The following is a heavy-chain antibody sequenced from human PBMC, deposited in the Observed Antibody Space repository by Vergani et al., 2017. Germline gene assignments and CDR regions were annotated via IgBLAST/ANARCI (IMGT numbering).Heavy chain of an antibody. V-gene: IGHV7-4-1*02. CDR1: GYTFTSYA. J-gene: IGHJ6*02. Sequence: QVQLVQSGSELKKPGASVKVSCKASGYTFTSYAMNWVRQAPGQGLEWMGWINTNTGNPTYAQGFTGRFVFSLDTSVSTAYLQISSLKAEDTAVYYCASASGSSWYSMGYYYYYGMDVWGQGTTVTVSS. CDR2: INTNTGNP. D-gene: IGHD6-13*01. CDR3: ASASGSSWYSMGYYYYYGMDV.